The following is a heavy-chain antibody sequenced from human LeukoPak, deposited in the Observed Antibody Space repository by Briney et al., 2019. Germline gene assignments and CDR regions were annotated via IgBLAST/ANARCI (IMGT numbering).Heavy chain of an antibody. V-gene: IGHV3-30*18. CDR2: ISYDGSNK. D-gene: IGHD5-12*01. Sequence: GGSLRLSCAASGFTFSSYGMHWVRQAPGKGLEWVAVISYDGSNKYYADSVKGRFTISRDNSKNTLYLQMNSLRAEDTAVYYCAKDRGWLPRTIGMDVWGQGTTVTVSS. J-gene: IGHJ6*02. CDR1: GFTFSSYG. CDR3: AKDRGWLPRTIGMDV.